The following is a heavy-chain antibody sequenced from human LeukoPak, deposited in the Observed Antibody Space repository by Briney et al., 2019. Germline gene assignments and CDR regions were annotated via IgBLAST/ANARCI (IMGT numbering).Heavy chain of an antibody. V-gene: IGHV3-13*01. CDR1: GFTFSNHD. CDR3: IRGGDGFDP. D-gene: IGHD3-10*01. J-gene: IGHJ5*02. CDR2: IDTAGRT. Sequence: PGGSLRLSCAASGFTFSNHDMHWVRQPTGEGLEWVSAIDTAGRTYYIDSVKGRFTISRENANNSVYLQMNSLRAGDTAVYYCIRGGDGFDPWGQGTLVTVSS.